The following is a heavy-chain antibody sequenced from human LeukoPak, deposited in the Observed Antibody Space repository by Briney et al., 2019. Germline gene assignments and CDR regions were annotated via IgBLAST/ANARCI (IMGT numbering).Heavy chain of an antibody. CDR3: ARDAAGADSSGYLPPAESFDY. Sequence: GGSLRLSCAASGFTFSSYWMSWVRQAPGKGLEWVANIKQDGSEKYYVDSVKGRLTISRDNAKNSLYLQMNSLRAEDTAVYYCARDAAGADSSGYLPPAESFDYWGQGTQVTVSS. J-gene: IGHJ4*02. CDR2: IKQDGSEK. D-gene: IGHD3-22*01. CDR1: GFTFSSYW. V-gene: IGHV3-7*03.